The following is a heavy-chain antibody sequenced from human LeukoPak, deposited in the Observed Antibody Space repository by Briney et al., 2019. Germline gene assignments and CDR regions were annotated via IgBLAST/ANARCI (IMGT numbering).Heavy chain of an antibody. CDR3: ARGSPRYCSSTSCRWGFDP. Sequence: SETLSLTCAVYGGSFSGYYWSWIRQPPGKGLEWIGEINHSGSTNYNPSLKSRVTISVDTSKNQFSLKLSSVTAADTAVYYCARGSPRYCSSTSCRWGFDPWGQGTLVTVSP. CDR1: GGSFSGYY. CDR2: INHSGST. V-gene: IGHV4-34*01. D-gene: IGHD2-2*01. J-gene: IGHJ5*02.